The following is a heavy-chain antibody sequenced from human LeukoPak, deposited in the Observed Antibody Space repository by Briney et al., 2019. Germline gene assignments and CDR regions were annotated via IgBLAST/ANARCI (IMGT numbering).Heavy chain of an antibody. CDR3: ARQSPVVAASFDY. Sequence: SETLSLTCTVSGGSTSSYYWSWIRQPPGKGLEWIGYVYYSGSPNYNPSLKSRVTISIDTSKNQFSLKLSSVTAADTAMYYCARQSPVVAASFDYWGQGTLVTVSS. CDR2: VYYSGSP. J-gene: IGHJ4*02. D-gene: IGHD2-15*01. V-gene: IGHV4-59*08. CDR1: GGSTSSYY.